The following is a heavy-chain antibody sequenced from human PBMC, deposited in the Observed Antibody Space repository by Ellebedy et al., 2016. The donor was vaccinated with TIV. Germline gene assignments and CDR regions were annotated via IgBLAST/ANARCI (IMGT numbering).Heavy chain of an antibody. Sequence: GGSLRLSXAASGFTFSTYNMNWVRQAPGKGLEWVSYISGSSSTMYYADSVKGRFTISRDNAMNSLYLQMNSLRADDTAVYYCARRSSSWDYFDYWGQGTLVTVSS. CDR2: ISGSSSTM. CDR1: GFTFSTYN. V-gene: IGHV3-48*01. D-gene: IGHD6-6*01. CDR3: ARRSSSWDYFDY. J-gene: IGHJ4*02.